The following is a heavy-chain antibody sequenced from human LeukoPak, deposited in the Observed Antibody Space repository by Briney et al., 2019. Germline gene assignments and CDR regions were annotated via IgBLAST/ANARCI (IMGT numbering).Heavy chain of an antibody. Sequence: SETLSLTCTVTGYSISSPYYWGWIRQPPGKGLEWIGNIYHTGSTYYNPSLKSRVTISVDTSKNHFSLQLNSMTAADTAVYYCARVIAAAGTSYWGQGTLVTVSS. J-gene: IGHJ4*02. CDR3: ARVIAAAGTSY. V-gene: IGHV4-38-2*02. D-gene: IGHD6-13*01. CDR2: IYHTGST. CDR1: GYSISSPYY.